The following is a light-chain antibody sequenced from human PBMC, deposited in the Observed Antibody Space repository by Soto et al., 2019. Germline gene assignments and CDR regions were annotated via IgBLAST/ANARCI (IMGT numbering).Light chain of an antibody. CDR1: SSDVGGYDY. CDR2: HVS. CDR3: SAYTGSGTFV. J-gene: IGLJ1*01. Sequence: QSALTQPASVSGSPVQSSVISCNGSSSDVGGYDYVSWYQQHPGKAPQLVIYHVSNRPSGISNRVSGSKSGSTASLTISGLQAEDEADYYCSAYTGSGTFVFGTGTKVTVL. V-gene: IGLV2-14*01.